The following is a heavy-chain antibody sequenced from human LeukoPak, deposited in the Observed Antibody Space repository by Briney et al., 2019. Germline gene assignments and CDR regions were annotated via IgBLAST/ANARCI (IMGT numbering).Heavy chain of an antibody. CDR3: ARGFKDLTIFGPGYYYYYYMDV. CDR1: GYSLSSGYF. D-gene: IGHD3-3*01. CDR2: IYQSETA. V-gene: IGHV4-38-2*02. J-gene: IGHJ6*03. Sequence: SETLSLTCTVSGYSLSSGYFWGWMRQPPGKGLEWIGSIYQSETAHYNPSLKSRVTISVDTSKNQFSLKLRSVMAADTAVYYCARGFKDLTIFGPGYYYYYYMDVWGKGTTVTVSS.